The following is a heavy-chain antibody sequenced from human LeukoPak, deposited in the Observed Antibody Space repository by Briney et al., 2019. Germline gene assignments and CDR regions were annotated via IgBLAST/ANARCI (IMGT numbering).Heavy chain of an antibody. CDR1: GFTFSSYS. V-gene: IGHV3-21*01. Sequence: GGSLRLSCAASGFTFSSYSMNWVRQAPGKGLEWVSSISSSSSYIYYADSVKGRFTISRDNAKNSLYLQMNSLRAKDTAVYYCARVNSSGPNWFDPWGQGTLVTVSS. CDR3: ARVNSSGPNWFDP. D-gene: IGHD6-19*01. CDR2: ISSSSSYI. J-gene: IGHJ5*02.